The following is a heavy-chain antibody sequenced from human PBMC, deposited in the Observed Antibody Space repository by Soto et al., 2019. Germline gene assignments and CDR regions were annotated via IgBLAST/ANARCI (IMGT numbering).Heavy chain of an antibody. CDR3: AGLWDLPDDYGMDV. V-gene: IGHV3-23*01. D-gene: IGHD1-26*01. Sequence: GSLRLSCAASGFTFSSYAMSWVRQAPGEGLEWVSAISGSGGSTYYADSVKGRFTISRDNSKNTLYLQMNSLRAEDTAVYYCAGLWDLPDDYGMDVWGQGTTVTVSS. CDR1: GFTFSSYA. CDR2: ISGSGGST. J-gene: IGHJ6*02.